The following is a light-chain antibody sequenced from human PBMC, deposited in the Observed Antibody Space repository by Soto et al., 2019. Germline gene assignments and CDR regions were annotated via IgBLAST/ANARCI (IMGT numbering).Light chain of an antibody. J-gene: IGKJ2*01. V-gene: IGKV3-11*01. Sequence: EIVLTQSPATLSLSPGERATLSCRASQSVSSYLAWYQQKPGQAPRLLIYDASNRATGIPARFSGSGSGTDFILTISSLEPEDFAVYYCQQRSNWPYTCGQGTKLEIK. CDR3: QQRSNWPYT. CDR2: DAS. CDR1: QSVSSY.